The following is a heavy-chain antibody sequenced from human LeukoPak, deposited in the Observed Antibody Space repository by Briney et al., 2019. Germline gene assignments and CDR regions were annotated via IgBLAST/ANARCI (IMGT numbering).Heavy chain of an antibody. D-gene: IGHD3-10*01. CDR1: GYRFTSYW. CDR3: ARPSGYGSGSPNPFEY. J-gene: IGHJ4*02. Sequence: GESLKISCKGSGYRFTSYWIGWVRQMPGKGLEWMGIIYPGDSDTRYSSSFQGQVTFSADKSMSTAYLQWSSLKASDTAMYYCARPSGYGSGSPNPFEYWGQGTLVTVSS. V-gene: IGHV5-51*01. CDR2: IYPGDSDT.